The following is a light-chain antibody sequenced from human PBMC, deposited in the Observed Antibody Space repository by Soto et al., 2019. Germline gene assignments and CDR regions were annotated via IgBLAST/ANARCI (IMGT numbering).Light chain of an antibody. CDR2: DVN. V-gene: IGLV2-14*01. CDR1: SSDVGGYNY. Sequence: QSALTQPASVSGSPGQSITISCTGTSSDVGGYNYVSWYQQHPGKAPKLMIYDVNNRPSGVSNRFSGSSSGNTASLTISGLQAEDEADYYCSSYISSSILVFGGGTKVTVL. J-gene: IGLJ2*01. CDR3: SSYISSSILV.